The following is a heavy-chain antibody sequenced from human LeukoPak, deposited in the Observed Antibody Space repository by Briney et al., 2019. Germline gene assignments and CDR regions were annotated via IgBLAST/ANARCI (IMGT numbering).Heavy chain of an antibody. V-gene: IGHV3-74*01. D-gene: IGHD6-19*01. CDR3: ARDLIDSSPEYFQH. CDR2: INSDGSST. CDR1: GFTFSSYW. J-gene: IGHJ1*01. Sequence: PGGTLRLSCAASGFTFSSYWMHWVRQAPGKGLVWVSRINSDGSSTSYADSVTGRFTISRDNAKNTLYLQMNSLRAEDTAVYYCARDLIDSSPEYFQHWGQGTLVTVSS.